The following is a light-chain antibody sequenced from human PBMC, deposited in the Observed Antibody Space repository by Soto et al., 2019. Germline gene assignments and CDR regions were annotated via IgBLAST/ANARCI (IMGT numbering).Light chain of an antibody. J-gene: IGKJ1*01. CDR2: RAS. V-gene: IGKV3-15*01. CDR1: QNIYSN. Sequence: IVMTQSPATLSVSPVERATLSCMASQNIYSNVAWYQQRPGQAPRLLIYRASTRAPGIPARFSGSGSGTEFTLTISSLQSEDFATYYCQHYNSYSEAFGQGTKVDIK. CDR3: QHYNSYSEA.